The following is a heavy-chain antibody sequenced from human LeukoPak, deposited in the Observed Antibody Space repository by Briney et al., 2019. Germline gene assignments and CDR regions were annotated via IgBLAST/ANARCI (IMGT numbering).Heavy chain of an antibody. CDR2: IKSKTDGGTT. J-gene: IGHJ4*02. D-gene: IGHD5-18*01. CDR3: TTGARSHGYLFDR. V-gene: IGHV3-15*01. Sequence: GGSLRLSCAASGFTFSNAWMSWVRQAPGQGLGWVGRIKSKTDGGTTDYAAPVTGRFTISRDDSKNTLYVQMNGLRTEDTAVYYCTTGARSHGYLFDRWGQGTLVTVSS. CDR1: GFTFSNAW.